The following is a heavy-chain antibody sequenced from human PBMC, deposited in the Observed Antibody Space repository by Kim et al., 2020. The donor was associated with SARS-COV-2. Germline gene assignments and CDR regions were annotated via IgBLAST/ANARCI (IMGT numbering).Heavy chain of an antibody. J-gene: IGHJ4*02. V-gene: IGHV4-4*02. Sequence: PSLKSRVTVSVDKAKNQFSLKLSSLTAADTAVYYCASIDYGDYVAYFDYWGQGTLVTVSS. D-gene: IGHD4-17*01. CDR3: ASIDYGDYVAYFDY.